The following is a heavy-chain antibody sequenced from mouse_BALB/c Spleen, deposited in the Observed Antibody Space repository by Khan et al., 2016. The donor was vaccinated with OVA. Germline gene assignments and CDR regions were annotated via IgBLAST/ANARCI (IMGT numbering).Heavy chain of an antibody. V-gene: IGHV1-7*01. CDR2: INPTSGYT. J-gene: IGHJ2*01. CDR1: GYTFTSFW. CDR3: TRDRIDY. Sequence: VQLQESGAELAKPGASVKMSCKASGYTFTSFWMHWVKQRPGQGLEWIGYINPTSGYTDYNEKFKDRATLSADKSSSTAYMQLSSLTSEGSAVYICTRDRIDYWGQGTTLTVSS.